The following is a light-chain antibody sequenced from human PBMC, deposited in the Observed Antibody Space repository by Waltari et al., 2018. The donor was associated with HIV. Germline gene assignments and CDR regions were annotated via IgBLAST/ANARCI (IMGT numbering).Light chain of an antibody. CDR3: QQLKTYVAA. J-gene: IGKJ4*01. CDR2: SAS. CDR1: KDISTS. Sequence: DIRLTQSPSSLAASVGARVTLTCRASKDISTSLAWYQKKPGKAPKLLTYSASTLQTWVPSRFAGGGSGTSFTLTISPLQSEDFAVYSCQQLKTYVAAFGGGTKVEI. V-gene: IGKV1-9*01.